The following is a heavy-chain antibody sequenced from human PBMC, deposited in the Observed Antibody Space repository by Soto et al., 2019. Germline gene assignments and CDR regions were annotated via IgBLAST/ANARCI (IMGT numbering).Heavy chain of an antibody. D-gene: IGHD3-22*01. V-gene: IGHV1-24*01. Sequence: ASVKVSCKVSGYTLTELSMHWVRQAPGKGLEWIGGFDPEDGETIYAQKFQGRVTMTEDTSTDTAYMELSSLRSEDTALYYCATGTMIVVADDVFDIWGQGTMVTVSS. CDR1: GYTLTELS. CDR3: ATGTMIVVADDVFDI. CDR2: FDPEDGET. J-gene: IGHJ3*02.